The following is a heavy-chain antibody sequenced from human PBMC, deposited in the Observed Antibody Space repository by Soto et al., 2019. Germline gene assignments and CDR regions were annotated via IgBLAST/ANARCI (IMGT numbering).Heavy chain of an antibody. V-gene: IGHV4-34*01. D-gene: IGHD1-1*01. Sequence: PSETLSLTCAVYGGSFSGYYWSWIRQPPGKGLEWIGQINHSGSTNYNPSLKSRVMISVDTSKKQFSLKLRSVTAADTAVYYCVRDGTKTLRDWFDPWGQGISVTVSS. CDR3: VRDGTKTLRDWFDP. J-gene: IGHJ5*02. CDR1: GGSFSGYY. CDR2: INHSGST.